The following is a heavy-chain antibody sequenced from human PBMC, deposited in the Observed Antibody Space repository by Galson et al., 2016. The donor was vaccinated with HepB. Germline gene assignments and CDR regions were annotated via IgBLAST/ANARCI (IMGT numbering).Heavy chain of an antibody. CDR2: INHLGRT. CDR1: GGSFSAYY. J-gene: IGHJ5*02. Sequence: ETLSLTCVVSGGSFSAYYWSWIRQPPGKGLEWIGEINHLGRTNYNPTLKGRITTSVDTSKNQFSLNLTSVTAADTAVYYFARYQGHLAARRRTSNWFDPWGQGTLVTVSS. CDR3: ARYQGHLAARRRTSNWFDP. D-gene: IGHD6-6*01. V-gene: IGHV4-34*01.